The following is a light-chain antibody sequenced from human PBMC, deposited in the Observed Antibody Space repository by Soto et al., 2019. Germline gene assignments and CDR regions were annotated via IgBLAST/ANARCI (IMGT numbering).Light chain of an antibody. CDR3: EQYYNWPT. CDR2: LGS. CDR1: QSLLHSNGYNY. Sequence: DIVLTQSPLSLPVTPGEPASISCRSSQSLLHSNGYNYLDWYLQKPGQSPQLLIYLGSNRASGVPDRFSGSGSGTDFTLTISRLEPEDFAVYYCEQYYNWPTFGQGTRLEIK. V-gene: IGKV2-28*01. J-gene: IGKJ5*01.